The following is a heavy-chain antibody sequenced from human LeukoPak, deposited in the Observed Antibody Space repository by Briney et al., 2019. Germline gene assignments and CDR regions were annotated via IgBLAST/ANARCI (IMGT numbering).Heavy chain of an antibody. J-gene: IGHJ6*02. CDR3: VRFGVNYDMDV. V-gene: IGHV4-59*01. Sequence: SETLSLTCFVSGGSISGYYWTWVRQPPGKGLEWIGQIHYSGRADYNPSLKSRITMSVDTSRNQISLKLSSVTAADTATYYCVRFGVNYDMDVWGQGTTVTVFS. D-gene: IGHD3-16*01. CDR1: GGSISGYY. CDR2: IHYSGRA.